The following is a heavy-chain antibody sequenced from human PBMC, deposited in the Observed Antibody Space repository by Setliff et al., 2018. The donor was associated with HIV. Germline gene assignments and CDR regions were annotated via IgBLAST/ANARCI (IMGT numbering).Heavy chain of an antibody. J-gene: IGHJ5*02. V-gene: IGHV4-61*09. Sequence: PSETLSLTCTVSGGSINSGGYYWNWIRQPAGKGLEWIGHIYISGSTNYNPSLKSRVSISVDTSKNQFYLKLNSVTAADTAVYYCAREGDYGSRGWFAPWGQGTLVTVSS. CDR2: IYISGST. CDR3: AREGDYGSRGWFAP. CDR1: GGSINSGGYY. D-gene: IGHD3-10*01.